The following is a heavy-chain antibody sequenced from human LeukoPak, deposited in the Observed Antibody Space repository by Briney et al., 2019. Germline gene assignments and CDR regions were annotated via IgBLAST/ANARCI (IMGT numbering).Heavy chain of an antibody. CDR3: ARVVATAPHYGMDV. V-gene: IGHV3-30*04. CDR1: GFTFSSYA. J-gene: IGHJ6*02. D-gene: IGHD5-12*01. Sequence: PGRSLRLSCAASGFTFSSYAMHWVRQAPGKGLEWVAVISYDGSNKYYADSVKGRFTISRDNSKNTLYLQMNSLRAEDTAVYYCARVVATAPHYGMDVWGQGTTVTVSS. CDR2: ISYDGSNK.